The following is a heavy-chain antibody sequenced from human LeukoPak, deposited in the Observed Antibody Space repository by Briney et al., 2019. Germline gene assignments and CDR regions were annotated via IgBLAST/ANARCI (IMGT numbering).Heavy chain of an antibody. V-gene: IGHV4-39*01. CDR2: IYYSGST. D-gene: IGHD5-18*01. J-gene: IGHJ4*02. Sequence: SGTLSLTCTVSGGSISSSSYYWGWIRQPPGKGLEWIGSIYYSGSTYYNPSLKSRVTISVDTSKNQFSLKLSSVTAADTAVYYCARHAKGYSYGYNYFDYWGQGTLVTVSS. CDR1: GGSISSSSYY. CDR3: ARHAKGYSYGYNYFDY.